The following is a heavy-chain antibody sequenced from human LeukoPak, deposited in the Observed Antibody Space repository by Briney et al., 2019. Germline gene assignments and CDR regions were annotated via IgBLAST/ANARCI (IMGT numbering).Heavy chain of an antibody. Sequence: ASVKVTCKASGYTFTSYGISWVRQAPGQGLEWMGWISAYNGNTNYAQKLQGRVTMTTDTSTSTAYMELRSLRSDDTAAYYCAGATPYAFDIWGQGTMVTVSS. D-gene: IGHD4-17*01. CDR3: AGATPYAFDI. J-gene: IGHJ3*02. CDR1: GYTFTSYG. V-gene: IGHV1-18*01. CDR2: ISAYNGNT.